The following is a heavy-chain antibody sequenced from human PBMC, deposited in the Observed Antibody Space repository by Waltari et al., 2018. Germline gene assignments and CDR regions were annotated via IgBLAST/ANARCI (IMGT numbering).Heavy chain of an antibody. CDR1: GFTFSSYA. CDR2: ISGSGGST. D-gene: IGHD3-22*01. V-gene: IGHV3-23*04. Sequence: EVQLVESGGGLVQPGGSLRLSCAASGFTFSSYAMSWVRRAPGKGLEWVSAISGSGGSTYYADAVKGRFTISRDNSKNTLYLQMNSLRAEDTAVYYCANGGNYYDSSGYYYWGQGTLVTVSS. J-gene: IGHJ4*02. CDR3: ANGGNYYDSSGYYY.